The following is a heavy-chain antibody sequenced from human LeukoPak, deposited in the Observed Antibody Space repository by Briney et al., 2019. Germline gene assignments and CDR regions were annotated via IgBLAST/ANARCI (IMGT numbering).Heavy chain of an antibody. J-gene: IGHJ5*02. D-gene: IGHD3-3*01. CDR1: GGSISSGGYY. CDR3: ARNPSSLRFLPRGWFNP. Sequence: PSETLSLTCTVSGGSISSGGYYWSWIRQPPGKGLEWIGYIYYSGSTYYNPPLKSRVTISVDTSKNQFSLKLSSVTAADTAVYYCARNPSSLRFLPRGWFNPWGQGTLVTVSS. V-gene: IGHV4-30-4*08. CDR2: IYYSGST.